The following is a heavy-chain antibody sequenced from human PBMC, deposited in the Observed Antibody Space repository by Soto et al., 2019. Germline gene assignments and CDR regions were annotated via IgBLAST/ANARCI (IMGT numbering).Heavy chain of an antibody. J-gene: IGHJ4*02. CDR1: GFSLSTSGMC. CDR3: ARILGPQYYFDY. Sequence: SGPTLVNPTQTLTLTCTFSGFSLSTSGMCVSWIRQPPGKALEWLALFDWDDDKYYSTSLKTRLTISKDTSKNQVVLTMTNMDPVDTATYYCARILGPQYYFDYWGQGTLVTVPS. V-gene: IGHV2-70*01. CDR2: FDWDDDK.